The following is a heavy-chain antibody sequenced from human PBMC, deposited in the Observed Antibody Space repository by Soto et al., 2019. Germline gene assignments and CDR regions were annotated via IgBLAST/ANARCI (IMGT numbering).Heavy chain of an antibody. Sequence: QVQLVQSGAEVKNPGASVTVSCRASGYTFTSYYIHWVRQAPGQGLEWMAIINPNGGSTNYEQRFQGRVTVTRDTSTSIVYMELSSLRSEDTAVYYCSRGLGSGDYWGQGTLVTVSS. CDR3: SRGLGSGDY. CDR1: GYTFTSYY. J-gene: IGHJ4*02. CDR2: INPNGGST. D-gene: IGHD3-10*01. V-gene: IGHV1-46*03.